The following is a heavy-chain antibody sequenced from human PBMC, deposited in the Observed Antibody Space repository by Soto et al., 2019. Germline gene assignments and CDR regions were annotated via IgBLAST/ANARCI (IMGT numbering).Heavy chain of an antibody. V-gene: IGHV5-51*01. J-gene: IGHJ6*02. Sequence: GESLKISCKGSGYSFTSYWIGWVRQMPGKGLEWMGIIYPGDSDTRYSPSFQGQVTISADKSISTAYLQWSSLKASDTAMYYCAGSIAAAGPYYYYGMDVWGQGTTVTVSS. CDR2: IYPGDSDT. D-gene: IGHD6-13*01. CDR3: AGSIAAAGPYYYYGMDV. CDR1: GYSFTSYW.